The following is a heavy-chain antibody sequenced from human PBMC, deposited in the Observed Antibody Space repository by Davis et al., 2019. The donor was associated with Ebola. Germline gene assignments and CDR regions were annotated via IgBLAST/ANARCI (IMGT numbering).Heavy chain of an antibody. CDR2: ISAYNGNT. CDR1: GYTFTDYY. D-gene: IGHD1-26*01. Sequence: ASVKVSCKASGYTFTDYYLHWVRQAPGQGLEWMGWISAYNGNTNYAQKLQGRVTMTTDTSTSTAYMELRSLRSDDTAVYYCARDPIVGATGYWGQGTLVTVSS. CDR3: ARDPIVGATGY. J-gene: IGHJ4*02. V-gene: IGHV1-18*04.